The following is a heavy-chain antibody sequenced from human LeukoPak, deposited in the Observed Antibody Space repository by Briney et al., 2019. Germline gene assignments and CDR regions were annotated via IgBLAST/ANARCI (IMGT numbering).Heavy chain of an antibody. CDR3: ARADYNNYVHY. V-gene: IGHV4-34*01. D-gene: IGHD4-11*01. CDR1: GGSISGYY. Sequence: PSETLSLTCAVYGGSISGYYWTWIRQPPGKRLEWIWEINHSGSTNYNPSLKRRVTISVDTTKNQFSLKLSSVTAADTAVYYCARADYNNYVHYWGQGILVTVSS. CDR2: INHSGST. J-gene: IGHJ4*02.